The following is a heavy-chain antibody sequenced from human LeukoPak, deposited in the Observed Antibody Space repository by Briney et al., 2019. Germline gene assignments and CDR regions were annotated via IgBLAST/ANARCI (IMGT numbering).Heavy chain of an antibody. Sequence: VASVKVSCTASGYTFTSYGISWVRQAPGQGLEWKGWISAYNGNTNYAQKLQGRVTMTTDTSTSTAYMELRSLRSDDTAVYYCARVPPDHYYYGSGSYLYYFDYWGQGTLVTVSS. V-gene: IGHV1-18*01. CDR2: ISAYNGNT. CDR1: GYTFTSYG. J-gene: IGHJ4*02. D-gene: IGHD3-10*01. CDR3: ARVPPDHYYYGSGSYLYYFDY.